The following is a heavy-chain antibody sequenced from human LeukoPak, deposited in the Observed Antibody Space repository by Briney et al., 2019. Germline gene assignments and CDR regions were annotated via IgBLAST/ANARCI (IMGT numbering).Heavy chain of an antibody. CDR1: GFTFSNYE. CDR2: ISASDNTM. D-gene: IGHD3-22*01. V-gene: IGHV3-48*03. J-gene: IGHJ4*02. CDR3: ARLLYYDSSGYSY. Sequence: GGSLRLSCAASGFTFSNYEMNWVRQAPGKGLEWISYISASDNTMYYADSVKGRFTISRDNAKNSLYLQMNSLSPEDTAIYYCARLLYYDSSGYSYWGRGTLVTVSS.